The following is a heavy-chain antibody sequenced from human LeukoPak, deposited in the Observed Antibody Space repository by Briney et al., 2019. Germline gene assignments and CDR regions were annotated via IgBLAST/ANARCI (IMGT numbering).Heavy chain of an antibody. CDR3: ARAPPYNWNFDY. CDR1: GITLNTYW. V-gene: IGHV3-7*02. D-gene: IGHD1-20*01. J-gene: IGHJ4*02. CDR2: INQDGREQ. Sequence: QPGGSLRLSCAASGITLNTYWISWVRQAPGKGLEWLATINQDGREQYYADSVKGRFTISRDNAKNSLYLQMNSLRAEDTAVYYCARAPPYNWNFDYWGQGTLVTVSS.